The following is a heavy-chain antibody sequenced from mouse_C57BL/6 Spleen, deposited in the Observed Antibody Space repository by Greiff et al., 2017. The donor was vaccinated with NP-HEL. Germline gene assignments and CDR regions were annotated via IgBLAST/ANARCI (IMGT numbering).Heavy chain of an antibody. Sequence: QVQLKQSGAELVKPGASVKISCQASGYSFTSYWINWVKQRPGPGLEWIGDIYPGSGSTNYNEKFKSKATLTVDTSSSTAYMQLSSLTSEDSAVYYCARPDYYAMDYWGQGTSVTVSS. CDR3: ARPDYYAMDY. J-gene: IGHJ4*01. CDR2: IYPGSGST. V-gene: IGHV1-55*01. CDR1: GYSFTSYW.